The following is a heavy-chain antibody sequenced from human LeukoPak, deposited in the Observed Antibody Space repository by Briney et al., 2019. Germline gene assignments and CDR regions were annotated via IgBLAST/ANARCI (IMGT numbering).Heavy chain of an antibody. Sequence: GGSLRLSCAASGFTFSDYYMSWIRQAPGKGLEWVSYISSSGSTIYYAGSVKGRFTISRDNAKNSLYLQMNSLRAEDTAVYYCARDESEDYNWFDPWGQGTLVTVSS. CDR1: GFTFSDYY. D-gene: IGHD2-15*01. CDR3: ARDESEDYNWFDP. V-gene: IGHV3-11*04. CDR2: ISSSGSTI. J-gene: IGHJ5*02.